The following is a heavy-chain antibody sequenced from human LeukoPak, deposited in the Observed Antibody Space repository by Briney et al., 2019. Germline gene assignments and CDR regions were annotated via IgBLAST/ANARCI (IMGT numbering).Heavy chain of an antibody. D-gene: IGHD5-18*01. CDR1: GFTFSSYW. CDR3: GSDTVLGY. J-gene: IGHJ4*02. CDR2: INGDGSTT. V-gene: IGHV3-74*01. Sequence: GGSLRLSCAATGFTFSSYWMHWVRQAPGKGLVWVSRINGDGSTTFYADSVKGRFTISRDNAKNTVYLQMNSLRVEDTAVYYCGSDTVLGYWGQGTLVTASS.